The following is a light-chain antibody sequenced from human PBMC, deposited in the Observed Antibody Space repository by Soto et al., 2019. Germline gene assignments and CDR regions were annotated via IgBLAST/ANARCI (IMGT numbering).Light chain of an antibody. V-gene: IGKV3-20*01. CDR2: VAS. CDR1: QSVSSSY. J-gene: IGKJ2*02. Sequence: EIVMTPSPGTLYLSPGERATLSCRASQSVSSSYLAWYQQQPGQAPRLFLYVASSRATGIPDRFSGSGSGTDFTLAISRLEPVDLAVYSCQQYGSAPRGTFGQGTKLEIK. CDR3: QQYGSAPRGT.